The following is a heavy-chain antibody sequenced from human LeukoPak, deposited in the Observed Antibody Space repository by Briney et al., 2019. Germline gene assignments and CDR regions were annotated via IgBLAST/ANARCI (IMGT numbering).Heavy chain of an antibody. CDR3: ARVVKLRYFDWLLYENFDY. CDR2: ISGSGGST. CDR1: GFTFSSHA. D-gene: IGHD3-9*01. Sequence: GGSLRLSCAASGFTFSSHAMSWVRQAPGKGLEWVSAISGSGGSTYYADSVKGRFTISRDNAKNSLYLQMNSLRAEDTAVYYCARVVKLRYFDWLLYENFDYWGQGTLVTVSS. J-gene: IGHJ4*02. V-gene: IGHV3-23*01.